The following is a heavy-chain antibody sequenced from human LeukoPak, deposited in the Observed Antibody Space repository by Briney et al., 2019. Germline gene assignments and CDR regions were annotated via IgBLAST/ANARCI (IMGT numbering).Heavy chain of an antibody. CDR3: ARTVHGDYEYYFDY. Sequence: GRSLRLSCAASGFTFSSYAMHWVRQAPGKGLEWVAVISYDGSNKYYADSVKGRFTISRDNSKNTLYLQMNSLRAEDTAVYYCARTVHGDYEYYFDYWGQGTLVTVSS. V-gene: IGHV3-30-3*01. CDR2: ISYDGSNK. CDR1: GFTFSSYA. J-gene: IGHJ4*02. D-gene: IGHD4-17*01.